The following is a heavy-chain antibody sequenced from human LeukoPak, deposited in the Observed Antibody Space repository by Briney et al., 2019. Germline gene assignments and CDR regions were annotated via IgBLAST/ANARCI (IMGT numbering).Heavy chain of an antibody. Sequence: GGSLRLSCAASGFTFSSYWMSWVRQAPGKGLEWVANIKQDGSEKYYADSVKGRLTISRDNSKNTLYLQMNSLRADDTAVYYCAKERTGGWPFDYWGQGTLVTVSS. CDR3: AKERTGGWPFDY. CDR1: GFTFSSYW. J-gene: IGHJ4*02. D-gene: IGHD6-19*01. CDR2: IKQDGSEK. V-gene: IGHV3-7*05.